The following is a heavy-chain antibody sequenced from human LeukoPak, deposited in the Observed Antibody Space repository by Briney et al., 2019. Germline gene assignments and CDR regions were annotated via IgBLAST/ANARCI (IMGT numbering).Heavy chain of an antibody. D-gene: IGHD5-18*01. J-gene: IGHJ4*02. CDR1: GFTVSSNY. Sequence: PGGSLRLSCAASGFTVSSNYMSWVRQAPGRGLEWVSVIYSGGSTYYADSVKSRFTISRDNSKNTLYLQMNSLRAEDTAVYYCAISGYSYGSFDYWGQGTLVTVSS. CDR2: IYSGGST. CDR3: AISGYSYGSFDY. V-gene: IGHV3-53*01.